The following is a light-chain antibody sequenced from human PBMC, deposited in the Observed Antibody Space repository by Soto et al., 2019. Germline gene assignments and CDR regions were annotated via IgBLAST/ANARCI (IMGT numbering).Light chain of an antibody. V-gene: IGKV3-20*01. J-gene: IGKJ1*01. CDR2: CAT. Sequence: EIVLTQSPGTLSLSPGERATLSCRASQSVSSSYLAWYQQRRGQAPRLLIYCATSRAAGIPDRFSGSGSGTDFTLTISRREPEDFALYYCHQYGSSPATFGQGTKVEIK. CDR3: HQYGSSPAT. CDR1: QSVSSSY.